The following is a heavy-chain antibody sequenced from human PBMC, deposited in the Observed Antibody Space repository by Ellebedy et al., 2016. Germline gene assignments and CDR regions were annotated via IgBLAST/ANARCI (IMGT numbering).Heavy chain of an antibody. J-gene: IGHJ4*02. V-gene: IGHV3-74*01. D-gene: IGHD6-13*01. CDR2: ISSDGSST. Sequence: GESLKISCAASGFTFSSYWIHWVRQAPGKGLVWVSRISSDGSSTSYADSVKGRFTISRDNAKNTLYLQMNSLRAEDTAVYYCASGIATAVYWGQGTLVTVSS. CDR1: GFTFSSYW. CDR3: ASGIATAVY.